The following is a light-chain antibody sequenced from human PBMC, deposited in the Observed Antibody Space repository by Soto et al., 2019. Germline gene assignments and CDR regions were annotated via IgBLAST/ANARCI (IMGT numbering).Light chain of an antibody. V-gene: IGLV2-14*01. J-gene: IGLJ2*01. CDR1: SSDVGGYNF. Sequence: QSALTQPASVSGSPGQSITISCTGTSSDVGGYNFVSWYQQYPGKAPKLIIYEVNNRPSGVSNRFSGSRSGNTASLTVSGLQAEDEAHYYCSSYTGSSPLVVFGGGTQPTVL. CDR2: EVN. CDR3: SSYTGSSPLVV.